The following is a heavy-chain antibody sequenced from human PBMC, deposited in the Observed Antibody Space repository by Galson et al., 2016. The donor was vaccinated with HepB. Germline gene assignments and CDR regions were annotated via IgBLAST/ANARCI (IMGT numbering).Heavy chain of an antibody. CDR2: ISFDGNNQ. D-gene: IGHD2/OR15-2a*01. Sequence: SLRLSCAASGFTVSNAWMSWVRQAPGKGLEWVAVISFDGNNQYYADSVKGRFTISRDNSNNTLYLRTDSLRVDDTAVYYCVRGKNAGDSTRLNYWGQGTLVTVSS. CDR1: GFTVSNAW. V-gene: IGHV3-30-3*01. CDR3: VRGKNAGDSTRLNY. J-gene: IGHJ4*02.